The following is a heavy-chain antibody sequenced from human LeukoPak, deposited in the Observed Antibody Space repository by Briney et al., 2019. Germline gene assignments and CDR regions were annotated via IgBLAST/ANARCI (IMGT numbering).Heavy chain of an antibody. V-gene: IGHV5-51*01. D-gene: IGHD1/OR15-1a*01. J-gene: IGHJ4*02. CDR3: ASSESQTKFDY. CDR1: GYSFTTHW. CDR2: IFPGDSDT. Sequence: GESLKISCKGSGYSFTTHWIGWVRQMPGKGLEWMGIIFPGDSDTAYSPSFQGHVTISADKSISTAFLQWSSLKASDSAMYYCASSESQTKFDYWGQGTLVTVSS.